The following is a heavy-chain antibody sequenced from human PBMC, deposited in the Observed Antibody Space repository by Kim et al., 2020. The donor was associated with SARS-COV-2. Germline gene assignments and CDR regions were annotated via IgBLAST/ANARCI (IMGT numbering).Heavy chain of an antibody. CDR2: IIPIFGTA. CDR1: GGTFSSYA. V-gene: IGHV1-69*13. Sequence: SVKVSCKASGGTFSSYAISWVRQAPGQGLEWMGGIIPIFGTANYAQKFQGRVTITADESTSTAYMELSSLRSEDTAVYYCARVPLVVVPAAIGPRYYYYGMDVWGQGTTVTVSS. D-gene: IGHD2-2*02. CDR3: ARVPLVVVPAAIGPRYYYYGMDV. J-gene: IGHJ6*02.